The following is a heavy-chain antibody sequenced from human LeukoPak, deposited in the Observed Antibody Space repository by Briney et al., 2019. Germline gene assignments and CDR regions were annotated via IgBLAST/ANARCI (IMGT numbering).Heavy chain of an antibody. J-gene: IGHJ1*01. V-gene: IGHV5-51*01. Sequence: GGSLRLSCKGSGYSFTSYWIGWVRQMPGKGLEWMGIIYPGDSDTRYSPSLQGQVTISADKSISTAYLQWSSLKASGTAMYYCARRGVTGEFTPLDEYFQHWGQGTLVTVSS. CDR1: GYSFTSYW. CDR3: ARRGVTGEFTPLDEYFQH. CDR2: IYPGDSDT. D-gene: IGHD3-10*01.